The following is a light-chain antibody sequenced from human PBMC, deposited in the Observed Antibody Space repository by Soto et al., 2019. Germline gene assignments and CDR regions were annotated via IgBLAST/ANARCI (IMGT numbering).Light chain of an antibody. CDR3: QRYGGPSWT. Sequence: EIVLTQSPGTLSLSPGERATLSCRASQSVTSNYLAWYQQKPGQAPRLLIFGASSRAPGIPDKFSGSGAGTDFTLTSSRLDPDDFAVYYCQRYGGPSWTFGQGTRVEIK. V-gene: IGKV3-20*01. CDR2: GAS. CDR1: QSVTSNY. J-gene: IGKJ1*01.